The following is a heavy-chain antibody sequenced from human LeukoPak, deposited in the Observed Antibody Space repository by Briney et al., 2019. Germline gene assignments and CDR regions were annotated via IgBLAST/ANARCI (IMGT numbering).Heavy chain of an antibody. CDR3: ARRNFFDY. Sequence: GGSLILSCAASGFTFSTHAMSWVRQAPGKGLEWVSAVGVSGGNTYYADSVKGRFTISRDNSNNTLYLQMNSLRAEDTALYCCARRNFFDYWGQGTLVTVSS. CDR2: VGVSGGNT. V-gene: IGHV3-23*01. J-gene: IGHJ4*02. CDR1: GFTFSTHA.